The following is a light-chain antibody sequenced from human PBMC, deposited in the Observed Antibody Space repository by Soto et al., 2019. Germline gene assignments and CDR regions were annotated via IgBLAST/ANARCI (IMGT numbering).Light chain of an antibody. Sequence: DIQLTQSPSFLSASVGDRVTITCRASQAISSYLAWYQQKQGKAPKLLIYAASTLQSVVPSRFSGSGSATEFTLTISSLQPEDFATYYCQQRNSYPRTFGQGTKVDIK. CDR3: QQRNSYPRT. J-gene: IGKJ1*01. CDR2: AAS. CDR1: QAISSY. V-gene: IGKV1-9*01.